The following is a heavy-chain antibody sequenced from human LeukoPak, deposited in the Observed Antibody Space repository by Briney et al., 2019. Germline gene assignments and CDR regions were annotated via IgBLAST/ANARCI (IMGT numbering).Heavy chain of an antibody. Sequence: MSSETLSLTCTVSGGSISSYYWSWIRQPPGKGLEWIGYIYYGGSTNYNPSLKSRVTISVDTSKNQFSLKLSSVTAADTAVYYCARTLGYSYGYPDYWGQGTLVTVSS. D-gene: IGHD5-18*01. CDR3: ARTLGYSYGYPDY. V-gene: IGHV4-59*01. CDR2: IYYGGST. J-gene: IGHJ4*02. CDR1: GGSISSYY.